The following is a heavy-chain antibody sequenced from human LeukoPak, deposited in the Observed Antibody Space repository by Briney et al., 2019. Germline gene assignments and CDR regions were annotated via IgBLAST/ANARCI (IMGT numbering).Heavy chain of an antibody. CDR1: GGSFSGYY. CDR3: ARDTAFGYSSSWYAY. Sequence: SETLSLTCAVYGGSFSGYYWSWIRQPPGKGLEWIGRIYTSGSTNYNPSLKSRVTISVDTSKNQFSLKLSSVTAADTAVYYCARDTAFGYSSSWYAYWGQGTLVTVSS. D-gene: IGHD6-13*01. J-gene: IGHJ4*02. CDR2: IYTSGST. V-gene: IGHV4-59*10.